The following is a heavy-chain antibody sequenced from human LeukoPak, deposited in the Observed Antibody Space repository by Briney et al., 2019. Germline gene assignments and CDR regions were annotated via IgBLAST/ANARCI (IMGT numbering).Heavy chain of an antibody. D-gene: IGHD3-16*01. CDR3: ARRRFGDSALDY. CDR2: IYFSGST. CDR1: GGSTTSSSYS. Sequence: SETLSLTCTVSGGSTTSSSYSSGWIRQPPGKGLEWIGIIYFSGSTYCNPSLKSRVTISVDTSKNQFSLKLSSVTAADTAVYYCARRRFGDSALDYWGQGTMVSVSS. V-gene: IGHV4-39*01. J-gene: IGHJ4*02.